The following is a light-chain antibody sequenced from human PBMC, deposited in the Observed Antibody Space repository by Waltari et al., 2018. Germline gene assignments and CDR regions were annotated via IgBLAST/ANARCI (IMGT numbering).Light chain of an antibody. V-gene: IGKV3-11*01. CDR1: QSVSSY. CDR3: QQRDSLLVT. Sequence: EIVLTQSPATLSLSPGERATLSCRASQSVSSYLAWSQQKPGQAPRLLLYDASNRAAGIPARFSGSGSGTDFTLTISSLEPEDFAVYYCQQRDSLLVTFGGGTKVQI. CDR2: DAS. J-gene: IGKJ4*01.